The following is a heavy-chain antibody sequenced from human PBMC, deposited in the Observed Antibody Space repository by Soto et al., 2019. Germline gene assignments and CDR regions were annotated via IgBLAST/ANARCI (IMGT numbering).Heavy chain of an antibody. CDR1: GYTFSNYN. J-gene: IGHJ6*03. CDR3: AREAASDPSFYYHYMDV. Sequence: QEQLVQSGAEVKQPGAPVKVSCKASGYTFSNYNINWVRQASVQGLECMGWMNPDSGNTGYAEKFQGRVTMTRNSSISTAYMELSGRRSEDTAVYYGAREAASDPSFYYHYMDVWGKGTTVTVSS. D-gene: IGHD3-10*01. CDR2: MNPDSGNT. V-gene: IGHV1-8*01.